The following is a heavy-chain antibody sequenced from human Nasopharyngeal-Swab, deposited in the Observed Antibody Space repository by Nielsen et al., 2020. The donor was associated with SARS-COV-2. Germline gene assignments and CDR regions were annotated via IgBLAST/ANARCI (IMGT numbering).Heavy chain of an antibody. D-gene: IGHD1-14*01. CDR3: ARETGDY. J-gene: IGHJ4*02. V-gene: IGHV3-11*06. CDR2: ISGKSTYT. Sequence: WIRQPPGKGLEWISYISGKSTYTNYADSVKGRFTISRDNVKKSLYLQMNSLRAKDTSIYYCARETGDYWGQGIRVTVSS.